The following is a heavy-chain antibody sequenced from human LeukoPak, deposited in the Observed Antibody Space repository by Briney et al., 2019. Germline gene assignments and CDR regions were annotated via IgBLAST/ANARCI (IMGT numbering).Heavy chain of an antibody. CDR3: PRDKSGFDY. D-gene: IGHD3-3*01. J-gene: IGHJ4*02. CDR1: GFTFSNYW. V-gene: IGHV3-7*01. CDR2: INHDGSEK. Sequence: GGSLSLSCAASGFTFSNYWMIWVRQAPGKGREGGANINHDGSEKYYGDSVEGRFIISRDNAKKTLYMKMNSLRDEDMDVYYCPRDKSGFDYWGQGTQVTVSS.